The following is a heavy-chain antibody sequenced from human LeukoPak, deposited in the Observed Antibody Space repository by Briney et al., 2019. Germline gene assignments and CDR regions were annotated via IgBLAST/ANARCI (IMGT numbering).Heavy chain of an antibody. D-gene: IGHD6-13*01. CDR1: GYTFTGYY. V-gene: IGHV1-69*02. CDR2: IIPILGIA. CDR3: ARSSYSSKELDY. Sequence: GASVKVSCKASGYTFTGYYIHWVRQAPGQGLEWMGRIIPILGIANYAQKFQGRVTITADKSTSTAYMELSSLRSEDTAVYYCARSSYSSKELDYWGQGTLVTVSS. J-gene: IGHJ4*02.